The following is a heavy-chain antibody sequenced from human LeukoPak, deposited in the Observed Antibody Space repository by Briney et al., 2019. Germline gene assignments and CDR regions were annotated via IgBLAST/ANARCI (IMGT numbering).Heavy chain of an antibody. V-gene: IGHV3-9*03. CDR3: ARKRGDDYSDYYFDY. J-gene: IGHJ4*02. Sequence: GGSLRLSCAASGFAFDDYAMHWVRQAPGKGLEWVSGINRSSDIIAYADSVKGRFTISRDNAKNSLYLQMNSLRADDMALYYCARKRGDDYSDYYFDYWGQGTLVTVSS. D-gene: IGHD4-11*01. CDR2: INRSSDII. CDR1: GFAFDDYA.